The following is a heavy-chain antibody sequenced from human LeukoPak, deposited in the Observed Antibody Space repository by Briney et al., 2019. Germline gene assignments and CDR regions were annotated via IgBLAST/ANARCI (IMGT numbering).Heavy chain of an antibody. CDR2: IYTSGSN. Sequence: KASETLSLTCTVSGGSISSYYWSWIRQPAGKGLEWIGRIYTSGSNNYNTSLKSRVTMSVDTSKNQFSLKLSSVTAADTAVYYCARDRRYDSSGYYSTGYYYYMDVWGKGTTVTVSS. J-gene: IGHJ6*03. D-gene: IGHD3-22*01. CDR3: ARDRRYDSSGYYSTGYYYYMDV. CDR1: GGSISSYY. V-gene: IGHV4-4*07.